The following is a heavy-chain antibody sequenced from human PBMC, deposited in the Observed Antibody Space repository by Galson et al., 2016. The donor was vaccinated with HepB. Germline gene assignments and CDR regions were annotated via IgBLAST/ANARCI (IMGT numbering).Heavy chain of an antibody. CDR2: IYYNGKT. CDR3: ARQGGDIVVGTGATGWFAP. V-gene: IGHV4-39*01. Sequence: SETLSLTCTVSGGSISSSSYYWGWIRQPPGKGLEWIGSIYYNGKTHNNETLKSRVTISIDTSRNQFSLKLSSVTAADTAVYYCARQGGDIVVGTGATGWFAPWGQGTLVIVSS. J-gene: IGHJ5*02. CDR1: GGSISSSSYY. D-gene: IGHD2-2*01.